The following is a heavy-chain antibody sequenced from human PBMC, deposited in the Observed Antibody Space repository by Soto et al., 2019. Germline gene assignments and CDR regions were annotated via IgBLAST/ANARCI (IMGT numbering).Heavy chain of an antibody. J-gene: IGHJ4*02. Sequence: ASVKVSCKASGYTFTGYYMHWVRQAPGQGLEWMGWINPNSGGTNYAQKFQGRVTMTRDTSISTAYMELSRLRSGGTAVYYCARDPPLTTVTTRNDYWGQGTLVTVSS. V-gene: IGHV1-2*02. CDR3: ARDPPLTTVTTRNDY. D-gene: IGHD4-17*01. CDR1: GYTFTGYY. CDR2: INPNSGGT.